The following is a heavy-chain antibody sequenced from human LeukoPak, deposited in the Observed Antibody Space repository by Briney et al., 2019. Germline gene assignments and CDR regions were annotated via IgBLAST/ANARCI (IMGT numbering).Heavy chain of an antibody. CDR1: GYSFTSHY. Sequence: ASVKVSCKASGYSFTSHYMHWVRQAPGQGLEWMGLINPRGTATRYAESFQGRLTLTRDLSTSTDYMELSSLRSEDTAVYFCARDTSEGDYAWWFDPWGQGTLVTVAS. CDR2: INPRGTAT. V-gene: IGHV1-46*01. CDR3: ARDTSEGDYAWWFDP. J-gene: IGHJ5*02. D-gene: IGHD3-16*01.